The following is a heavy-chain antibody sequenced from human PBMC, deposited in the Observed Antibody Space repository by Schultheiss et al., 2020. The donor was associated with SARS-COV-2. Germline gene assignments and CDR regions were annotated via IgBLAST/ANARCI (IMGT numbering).Heavy chain of an antibody. CDR1: SGSISSGDYY. Sequence: SETLSLTCTVSSGSISSGDYYWSWIRQHPGEGLEWIGYIYYSGSTYYNPSLKSRVIISVDTSKNQFSLKLSSVTAADTAVYYCARRGYGSGPMDVWGQGTTVTVSS. CDR3: ARRGYGSGPMDV. J-gene: IGHJ6*02. CDR2: IYYSGST. D-gene: IGHD3-10*01. V-gene: IGHV4-30-4*08.